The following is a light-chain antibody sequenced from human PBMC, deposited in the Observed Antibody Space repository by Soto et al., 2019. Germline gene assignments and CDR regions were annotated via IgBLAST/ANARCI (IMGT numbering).Light chain of an antibody. V-gene: IGKV1-5*03. J-gene: IGKJ2*01. CDR1: QSISSR. CDR2: KAS. CDR3: QQYNSYPYT. Sequence: DIQMTQSPSTLSASVGDRVTITCRASQSISSRLAWYQQKPWKAPKLLIYKASSLESGVPPRFSGRGSGTEFTLTISTLQPDDFATYYCQQYNSYPYTFAQGTKLDIK.